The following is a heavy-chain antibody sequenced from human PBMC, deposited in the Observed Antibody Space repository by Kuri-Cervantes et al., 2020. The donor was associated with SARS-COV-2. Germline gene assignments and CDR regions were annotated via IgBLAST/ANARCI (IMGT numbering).Heavy chain of an antibody. CDR3: ARDGGYSSSWYGFSEYYFDY. CDR1: GFTFSSYA. D-gene: IGHD6-13*01. V-gene: IGHV3-23*01. CDR2: ISGSGGST. Sequence: GGSLRLSCAASGFTFSSYAMSWVRQAPGKGLEWVSAISGSGGSTYYADSVKGRFTISRDNAKNSLYLQMNSLRAEDTAVYYCARDGGYSSSWYGFSEYYFDYWGQGTLVTVSS. J-gene: IGHJ4*02.